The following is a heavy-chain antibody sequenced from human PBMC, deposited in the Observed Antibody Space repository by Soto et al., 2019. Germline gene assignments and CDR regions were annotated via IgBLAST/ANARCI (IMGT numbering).Heavy chain of an antibody. V-gene: IGHV1-69*12. CDR2: IIPIFGTT. CDR3: ARHSYDSSGYYRYYFHY. J-gene: IGHJ4*02. Sequence: QVQLVQSGAEVKKPGSSVKVSCKASGGTFSRYAISWVRQAPGQGLEWMGGIIPIFGTTNYAQKFQGRVTITADASTSTAYMELSSLRSEDTAVYYCARHSYDSSGYYRYYFHYWGQGALVTVSS. D-gene: IGHD3-22*01. CDR1: GGTFSRYA.